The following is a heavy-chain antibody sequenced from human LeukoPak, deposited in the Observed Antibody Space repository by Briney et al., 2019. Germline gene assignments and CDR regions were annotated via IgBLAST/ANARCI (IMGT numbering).Heavy chain of an antibody. CDR2: ISSSGSTI. V-gene: IGHV3-48*03. CDR3: ARGGWALRYFDWLAPDAFDI. D-gene: IGHD3-9*01. Sequence: PGRSLRLSCAASGFTFSSYEMNWVRQAPGKGLEWVSYISSSGSTIYYADSVKGRFTISRDNAKNSLYLQMNSPRAEDTAVYYCARGGWALRYFDWLAPDAFDIWGQGTMVTVSS. CDR1: GFTFSSYE. J-gene: IGHJ3*02.